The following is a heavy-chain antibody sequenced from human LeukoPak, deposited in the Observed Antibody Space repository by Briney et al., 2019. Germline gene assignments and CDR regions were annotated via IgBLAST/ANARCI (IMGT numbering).Heavy chain of an antibody. CDR1: GFTFSDQY. CDR3: ARDSPTYCSSTSCYEDPLDY. D-gene: IGHD2-2*01. J-gene: IGHJ4*02. CDR2: ISSSGSTI. V-gene: IGHV3-11*01. Sequence: GGSLRLSCAASGFTFSDQYMSWIRQAPGKGLEWVSYISSSGSTIYYADSVKGRFTISRDNAKNSLYLQMNSLRAEDTAVYYCARDSPTYCSSTSCYEDPLDYWGQGTLVTVSS.